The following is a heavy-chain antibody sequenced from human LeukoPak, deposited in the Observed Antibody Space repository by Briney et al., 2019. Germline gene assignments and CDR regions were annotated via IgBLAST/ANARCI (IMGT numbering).Heavy chain of an antibody. V-gene: IGHV4-34*01. Sequence: PSETLSLTCAVSGGSFSNYYWTWIRQPPGKGLEWIGEINHSGTTNYSPSLKSRVTMSVDTSKNQFSLNVTSVTAADTAVYYCARGPPEDSDNNDSYDAFDIWGQGTMVTVSS. CDR1: GGSFSNYY. J-gene: IGHJ3*02. D-gene: IGHD3-22*01. CDR3: ARGPPEDSDNNDSYDAFDI. CDR2: INHSGTT.